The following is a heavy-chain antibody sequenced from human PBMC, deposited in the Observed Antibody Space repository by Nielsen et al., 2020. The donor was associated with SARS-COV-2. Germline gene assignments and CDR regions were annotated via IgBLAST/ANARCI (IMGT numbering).Heavy chain of an antibody. J-gene: IGHJ3*02. D-gene: IGHD1-7*01. CDR3: ARGNWNYGAFDI. CDR1: GFTFSSYD. CDR2: IGTAGDT. Sequence: GGSLRLSCAASGFTFSSYDMHWVRQATGKGLEWVSAIGTAGDTYYPGSVKGRFTISRENAKNSLYLQMNSLRAGDTAVYYCARGNWNYGAFDIWGQGTMVTVSS. V-gene: IGHV3-13*04.